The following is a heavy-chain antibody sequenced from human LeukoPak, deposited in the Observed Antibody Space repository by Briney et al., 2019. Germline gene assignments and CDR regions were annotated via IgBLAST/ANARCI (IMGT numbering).Heavy chain of an antibody. Sequence: PGGSLRLSCAASGFTVSSNYMSWVRQVPGQGLVWVSRINPGGSSTAYADSVKGRFTISRDNAKNTLYLQMDSLRADDTGVYYCARSNQADDYWGQGTLVTVSS. CDR3: ARSNQADDY. J-gene: IGHJ4*02. V-gene: IGHV3-74*01. D-gene: IGHD1-14*01. CDR1: GFTVSSNY. CDR2: INPGGSST.